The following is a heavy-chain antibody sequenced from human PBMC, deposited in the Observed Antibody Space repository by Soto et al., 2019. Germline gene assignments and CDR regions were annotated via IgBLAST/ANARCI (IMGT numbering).Heavy chain of an antibody. CDR1: GYTFTSYG. D-gene: IGHD6-19*01. Sequence: ASVKVSCKASGYTFTSYGISWVRQAPGQGLEWMGWISAYNGNTNYAQKLQGRVTMTTDTSTSTAYMELRSLRSDDTAVYYCARDPRIAVDLYNWFDPWGQGTLVTVSS. CDR3: ARDPRIAVDLYNWFDP. CDR2: ISAYNGNT. J-gene: IGHJ5*02. V-gene: IGHV1-18*01.